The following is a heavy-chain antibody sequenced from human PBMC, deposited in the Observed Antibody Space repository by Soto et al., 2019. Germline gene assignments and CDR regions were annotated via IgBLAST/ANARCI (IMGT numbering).Heavy chain of an antibody. J-gene: IGHJ5*02. V-gene: IGHV4-34*01. CDR2: INHSGSA. Sequence: KPSETLSLTCAVYGGSFSGYYWSWIRQPPGKGLEWIGEINHSGSANYNPSLKSRVTISVDTSKNQFSLKRSSVTAADTAVYYCARGLPRRGIVVVPAAIQLYNWFDPWGQGTLVTVSS. CDR3: ARGLPRRGIVVVPAAIQLYNWFDP. CDR1: GGSFSGYY. D-gene: IGHD2-2*01.